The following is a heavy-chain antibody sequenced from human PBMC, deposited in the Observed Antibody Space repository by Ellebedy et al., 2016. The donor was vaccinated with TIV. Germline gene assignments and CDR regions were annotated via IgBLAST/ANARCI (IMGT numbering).Heavy chain of an antibody. V-gene: IGHV4-4*02. CDR2: VYHSGDT. D-gene: IGHD3-22*01. J-gene: IGHJ5*02. Sequence: SETLSLTCAVSGGSISTNNWWSWVRQSPTKGLEWIGEVYHSGDTYYNPSLNGRVAISIDTSKNQFSLRLTSVSAADTAIYYCARRVAMVGVGAESWLDPWGQGVLVTVSS. CDR1: GGSISTNNW. CDR3: ARRVAMVGVGAESWLDP.